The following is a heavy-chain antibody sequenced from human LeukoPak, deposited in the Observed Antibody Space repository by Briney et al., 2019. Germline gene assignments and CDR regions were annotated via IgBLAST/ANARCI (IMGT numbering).Heavy chain of an antibody. J-gene: IGHJ3*02. CDR3: ARAGTTVTTSAFDI. D-gene: IGHD4-17*01. Sequence: GGSLRLCCAASGFTFSSYDMHWVRQATGKGLEWVSAIGTAGDTYYPGSVKGRFTISRENAKNSLYLQMNSLRAGDTAVYYCARAGTTVTTSAFDIWGQGTMVTVSS. V-gene: IGHV3-13*01. CDR2: IGTAGDT. CDR1: GFTFSSYD.